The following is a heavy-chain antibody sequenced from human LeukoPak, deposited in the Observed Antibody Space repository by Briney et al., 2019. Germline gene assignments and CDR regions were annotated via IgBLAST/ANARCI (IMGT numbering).Heavy chain of an antibody. Sequence: PGGSRRLSCAASGFTFSNYWMHWVRQAPGKGLVWVSRIDSDGSSTSNADSVKGRFTISRDNAKNTVYLQMNSLRAEDTAVYYCVRGFTIFGVVNDAFDIWGQGTMVTVSS. CDR2: IDSDGSST. D-gene: IGHD3-3*01. CDR1: GFTFSNYW. V-gene: IGHV3-74*01. J-gene: IGHJ3*02. CDR3: VRGFTIFGVVNDAFDI.